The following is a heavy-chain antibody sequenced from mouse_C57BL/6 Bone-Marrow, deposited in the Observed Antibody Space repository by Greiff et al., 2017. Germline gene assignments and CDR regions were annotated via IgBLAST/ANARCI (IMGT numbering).Heavy chain of an antibody. CDR1: GFTFSSYA. Sequence: DVKLVESGGGLVKPGGSLKLSCAASGFTFSSYAMSWVRQTPEKRLEWVATISDGGSYTYYPDNVKGRFTIYRDNAKNNLYLQMSHLKSEDTAMYYCARDRELGRRYFDVWGTGTTVTVSS. V-gene: IGHV5-4*01. CDR3: ARDRELGRRYFDV. CDR2: ISDGGSYT. D-gene: IGHD4-1*01. J-gene: IGHJ1*03.